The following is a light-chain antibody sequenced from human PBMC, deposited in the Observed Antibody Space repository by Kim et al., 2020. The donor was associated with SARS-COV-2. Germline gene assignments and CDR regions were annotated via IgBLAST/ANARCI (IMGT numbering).Light chain of an antibody. V-gene: IGLV6-57*02. CDR1: SGSIASKY. Sequence: KSVTISCTGSSGSIASKYVQWYQHRPGSAPTTVIYEDNQRPSGVPDRFSGSIDSSSNSASLTISGLKTEDEADYYCQSYDSSNQGVFGGGTQLTVL. J-gene: IGLJ3*02. CDR2: EDN. CDR3: QSYDSSNQGV.